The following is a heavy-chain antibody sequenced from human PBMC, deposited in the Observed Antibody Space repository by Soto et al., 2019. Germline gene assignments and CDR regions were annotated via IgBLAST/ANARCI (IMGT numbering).Heavy chain of an antibody. Sequence: QVQLQQWGAGLLKPSETLSLTCAVYGGSFNTYHWTWIRQPPGKGLEWIGEINHGGSTNANPSLKSRVTISVDASKNQFSLKLTSVTAADTGVYYCARDKWKQHLIQQYYYGLDVWGQGTTVTVS. CDR1: GGSFNTYH. CDR3: ARDKWKQHLIQQYYYGLDV. CDR2: INHGGST. V-gene: IGHV4-34*02. J-gene: IGHJ6*02. D-gene: IGHD6-13*01.